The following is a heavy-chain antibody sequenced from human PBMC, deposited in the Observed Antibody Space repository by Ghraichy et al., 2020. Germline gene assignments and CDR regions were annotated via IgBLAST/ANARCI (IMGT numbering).Heavy chain of an antibody. CDR3: ARCYGSGSYYLFDY. CDR1: GFSLSTSGMC. V-gene: IGHV2-70*11. Sequence: SGPTLVKPTQTLTLTCTFSGFSLSTSGMCVSWIRQPPGKALEWLARIDWDDDKYYSTSLKTRLTISKDTSKNQVVLTMTNMDPVDTATYYCARCYGSGSYYLFDYWGQGTLVTVSS. D-gene: IGHD3-10*01. J-gene: IGHJ4*02. CDR2: IDWDDDK.